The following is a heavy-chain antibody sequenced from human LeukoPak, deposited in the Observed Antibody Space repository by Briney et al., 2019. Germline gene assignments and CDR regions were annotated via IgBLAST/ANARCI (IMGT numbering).Heavy chain of an antibody. Sequence: SETLSLTCAVYGGSFSGYYWSWIRQPPGKGLEWIGEINHSGSTNYNPSLKSRVTISVDTSKNQFSLKLSSVTAADTAVYYCAGEGDGWFDYWGQGTLVTVSS. D-gene: IGHD5-24*01. CDR1: GGSFSGYY. J-gene: IGHJ4*02. CDR2: INHSGST. V-gene: IGHV4-34*01. CDR3: AGEGDGWFDY.